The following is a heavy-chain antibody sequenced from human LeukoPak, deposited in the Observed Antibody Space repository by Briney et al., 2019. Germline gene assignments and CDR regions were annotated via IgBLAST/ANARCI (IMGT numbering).Heavy chain of an antibody. Sequence: ASVKVSCKASGYTFTGYYIHWVRQAPGQGLEWMGWINPNSGGTNYAQKLQGRVTMTTDTSTSTAYMELRSLRSDDTAVYYCAREVAVAGTGNWFDPWGQGTLVTVSS. V-gene: IGHV1-2*02. CDR2: INPNSGGT. CDR3: AREVAVAGTGNWFDP. CDR1: GYTFTGYY. D-gene: IGHD6-19*01. J-gene: IGHJ5*02.